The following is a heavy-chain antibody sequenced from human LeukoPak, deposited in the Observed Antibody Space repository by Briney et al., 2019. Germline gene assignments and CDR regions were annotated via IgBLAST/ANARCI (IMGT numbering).Heavy chain of an antibody. D-gene: IGHD1-20*01. CDR2: IHSSGDYI. CDR1: ASGVAFTSHS. V-gene: IGHV3-21*05. J-gene: IGHJ4*02. Sequence: PGGSLRLSCAASASGVAFTSHSMNWVGQAPGKGLEWISYIHSSGDYIFYADSVKGRFTVSRDNARNSLYLQMNSLRADDTAIYYCAREYNSRATFDYWGQGTLVTVSS. CDR3: AREYNSRATFDY.